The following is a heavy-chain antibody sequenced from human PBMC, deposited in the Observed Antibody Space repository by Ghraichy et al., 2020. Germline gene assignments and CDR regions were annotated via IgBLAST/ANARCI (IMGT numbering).Heavy chain of an antibody. J-gene: IGHJ4*02. D-gene: IGHD4-23*01. CDR3: AKDRHTNGLYGRNPLDY. CDR2: ISYDGSNK. V-gene: IGHV3-30*18. CDR1: GFTFSSHG. Sequence: GESLNISCAASGFTFSSHGMHWVRQAPGKGLEWVTFISYDGSNKYYADSVKGRFTISRDSSTNTLYLQMNSLRAEDTAVYYCAKDRHTNGLYGRNPLDYWGQGTLVTVSS.